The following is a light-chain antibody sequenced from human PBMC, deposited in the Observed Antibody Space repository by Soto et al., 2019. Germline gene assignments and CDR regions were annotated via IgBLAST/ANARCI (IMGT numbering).Light chain of an antibody. CDR1: SSDVGGYNY. CDR3: SSYTTSSTVV. CDR2: DVS. Sequence: QSALTQPASVSGSPGQSITISCTGTSSDVGGYNYVSWYQQHPGKAPKLMIYDVSYRPSGVSNRFSGSKSGNTVSLTISGLQAEDEADYYCSSYTTSSTVVFGGGTKVTVL. V-gene: IGLV2-14*01. J-gene: IGLJ2*01.